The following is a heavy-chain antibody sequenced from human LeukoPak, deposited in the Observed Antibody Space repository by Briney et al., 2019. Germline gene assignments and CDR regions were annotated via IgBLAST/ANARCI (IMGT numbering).Heavy chain of an antibody. D-gene: IGHD6-19*01. Sequence: GGSLRLSCAASGFTFNDAWMSWVRQAPGRGLEWVGHLKSKTDGGTTDYGAPVKGRFTISRDDSKNTLYLQMNSLKTEDTAVYYCTTGTSGWSSWGQGTLVTVSS. CDR1: GFTFNDAW. V-gene: IGHV3-15*01. CDR2: LKSKTDGGTT. J-gene: IGHJ4*02. CDR3: TTGTSGWSS.